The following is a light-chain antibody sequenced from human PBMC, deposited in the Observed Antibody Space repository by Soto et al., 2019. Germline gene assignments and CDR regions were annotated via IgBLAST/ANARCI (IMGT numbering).Light chain of an antibody. CDR3: QQVNNYPIT. V-gene: IGKV1-9*01. CDR2: IAS. J-gene: IGKJ5*01. Sequence: DIQLTQSPSFLSASVGGRVTITCRASQGIRNYLAWYQQKPGRAPKLLMYIASTLQTGVPSRFSGSQSGTEFTLTISSLQPEDFATYYCQQVNNYPITFGQGTRLEIK. CDR1: QGIRNY.